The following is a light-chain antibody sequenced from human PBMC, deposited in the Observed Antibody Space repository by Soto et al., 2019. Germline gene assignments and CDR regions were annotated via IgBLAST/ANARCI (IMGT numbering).Light chain of an antibody. CDR1: SSDVGGYDY. CDR3: SSHTSGSTRV. CDR2: EVT. J-gene: IGLJ1*01. Sequence: QSALTQPASVSGSPGQSIAISCTGTSSDVGGYDYVSWYQQHPDKAPKPMIYEVTKRPSGVSNRFSGSKSGNTASLTISGLQPEDEADYYCSSHTSGSTRVFGSGTKVTVL. V-gene: IGLV2-14*01.